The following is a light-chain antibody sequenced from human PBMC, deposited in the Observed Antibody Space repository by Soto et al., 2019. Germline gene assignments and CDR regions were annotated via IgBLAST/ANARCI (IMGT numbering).Light chain of an antibody. CDR3: AACDNSLNGAV. CDR2: SDD. Sequence: QSVLTQPPSASGTPGQRVSISCTGSSSNIGRNSVSWYHHLPGTAPKLLMYSDDQRASGGPDRFSGSRYGTSASLAISGLQYEDEADYYCAACDNSLNGAVLGGGTQLTVL. CDR1: SSNIGRNS. J-gene: IGLJ7*01. V-gene: IGLV1-44*01.